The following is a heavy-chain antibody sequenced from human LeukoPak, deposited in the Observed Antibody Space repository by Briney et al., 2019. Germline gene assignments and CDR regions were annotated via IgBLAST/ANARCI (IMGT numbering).Heavy chain of an antibody. CDR1: GFTFSSYA. Sequence: GGSLRLSCAASGFTFSSYAMSWVRQAPGKGLEWVLAISGSGGSTYYADSVKGRFTISRDNSKNTLYLQMNSLRAEDTAVYYCARHIVVVTASFDYWGQGTLVTVSS. CDR3: ARHIVVVTASFDY. CDR2: ISGSGGST. V-gene: IGHV3-23*01. J-gene: IGHJ4*02. D-gene: IGHD2-21*02.